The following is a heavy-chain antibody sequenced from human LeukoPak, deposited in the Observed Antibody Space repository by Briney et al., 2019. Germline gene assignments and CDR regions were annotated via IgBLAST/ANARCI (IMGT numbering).Heavy chain of an antibody. V-gene: IGHV4-4*02. D-gene: IGHD3-22*01. J-gene: IGHJ5*02. CDR3: ARDMYYYDSGGYLLSRWFDP. Sequence: SGTLSLTCAVSGGSISSSNWWSWVRQPPGKGLEWIGEIYHSGSTNYNPSLKSRVTISVDKSKNQFSLKLSSVTAADTAVYYCARDMYYYDSGGYLLSRWFDPWGQGTLVTVSS. CDR1: GGSISSSNW. CDR2: IYHSGST.